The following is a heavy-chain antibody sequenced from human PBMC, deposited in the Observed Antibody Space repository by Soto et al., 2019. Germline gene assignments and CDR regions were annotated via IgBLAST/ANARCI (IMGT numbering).Heavy chain of an antibody. CDR3: ARDGGIAVAGYYSYYGMDV. Sequence: EVQLVESGGGLVQPGGSLRLSCAASGFTFSSYDMHWVRQATGKGLEWVSTIGTAGDTYYSGSVKGRFTISRESAENSVYLQMSSLRAGDTAVYYCARDGGIAVAGYYSYYGMDVWGQGTTVTVSS. CDR1: GFTFSSYD. V-gene: IGHV3-13*04. CDR2: IGTAGDT. D-gene: IGHD6-19*01. J-gene: IGHJ6*02.